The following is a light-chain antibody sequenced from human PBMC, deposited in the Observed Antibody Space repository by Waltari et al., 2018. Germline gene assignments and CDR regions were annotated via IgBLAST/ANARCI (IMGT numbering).Light chain of an antibody. Sequence: SYALTQSPSVSVSPGQTASISCSGDQLEDRYVCWYQQTPGQSPELVLHQDSKRPSGIPERFSGFNAGNTATLTISETQAMDEADYYCQAWDRNTYVVFGGGTKLTVL. V-gene: IGLV3-1*01. CDR3: QAWDRNTYVV. CDR1: QLEDRY. J-gene: IGLJ2*01. CDR2: QDS.